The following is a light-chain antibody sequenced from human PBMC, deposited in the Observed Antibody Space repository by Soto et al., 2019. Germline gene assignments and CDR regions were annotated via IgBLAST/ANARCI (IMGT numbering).Light chain of an antibody. CDR2: DAS. CDR1: QSVSSY. CDR3: QRRT. Sequence: EIVLTQSPATLSLSPGDRATLSCRASQSVSSYLAWYQQKPGQAPRLLIYDASNRATGIPARFSGSGSGTDFTLTISCLEPEDFAVYYCQRRTFGQGTKLEIK. J-gene: IGKJ2*01. V-gene: IGKV3-11*01.